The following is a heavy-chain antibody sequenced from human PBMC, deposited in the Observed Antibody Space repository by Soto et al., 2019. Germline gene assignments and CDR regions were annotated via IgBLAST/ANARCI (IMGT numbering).Heavy chain of an antibody. V-gene: IGHV6-1*01. D-gene: IGHD1-7*01. CDR1: GDSVSSNSAA. CDR2: TYYRSRWYN. J-gene: IGHJ6*03. Sequence: QVQLQESGPGLVKPSQTLSLTCAISGDSVSSNSAAWTWIRLAPSRGLEWLARTYYRSRWYNDYAVSVRSRISINPDTSKNQFSRPLNSVTHEDTAVYYCAGTTSHQWDAMDVWGKGTTVTVSS. CDR3: AGTTSHQWDAMDV.